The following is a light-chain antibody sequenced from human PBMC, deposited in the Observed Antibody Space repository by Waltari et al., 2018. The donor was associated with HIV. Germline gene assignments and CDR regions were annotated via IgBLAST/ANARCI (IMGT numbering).Light chain of an antibody. CDR3: QSYDSSLRASV. CDR2: SDI. Sequence: QSALTQPPSVSGAPGQRVTLSCTGNRSNIGAGYFVHWYQHLPGTAPKLLVYSDINRPSGVPVRFSGSKSGTSASLVITGLQAEDEADYDCQSYDSSLRASVFGGGTKLTVL. J-gene: IGLJ2*01. V-gene: IGLV1-40*01. CDR1: RSNIGAGYF.